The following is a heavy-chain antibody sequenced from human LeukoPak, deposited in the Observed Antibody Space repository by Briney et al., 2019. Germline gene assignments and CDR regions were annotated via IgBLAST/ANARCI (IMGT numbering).Heavy chain of an antibody. CDR2: ITTSSSYI. CDR1: GFTFSSYS. V-gene: IGHV3-21*03. CDR3: ARDGSSYRYFDS. Sequence: GGSLRLSCAASGFTFSSYSMNWVRQAPGKGLEWVSSITTSSSYIYYADSVKGRFTISRDNAKSSLYLQMNSLRAEDTAVYYCARDGSSYRYFDSWGQGTLVTVSS. J-gene: IGHJ4*02. D-gene: IGHD6-6*01.